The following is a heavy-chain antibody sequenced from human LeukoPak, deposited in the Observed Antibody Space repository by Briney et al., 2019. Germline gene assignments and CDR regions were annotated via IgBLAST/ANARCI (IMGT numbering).Heavy chain of an antibody. D-gene: IGHD1-14*01. CDR2: ISSSSSYI. J-gene: IGHJ4*02. CDR1: GFTFSSYS. CDR3: VRDLVWQPQQFDY. Sequence: PGGSLRLSCAASGFTFSSYSMNWVRQAPGKGLEWVSSISSSSSYIYYADSVKGRFTISRDNAKNSLCLQMNSLRAEDTAVYYCVRDLVWQPQQFDYWGQGTLVAVSS. V-gene: IGHV3-21*01.